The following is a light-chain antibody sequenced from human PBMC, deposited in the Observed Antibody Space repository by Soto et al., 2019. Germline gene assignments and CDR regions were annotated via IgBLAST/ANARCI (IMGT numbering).Light chain of an antibody. J-gene: IGKJ4*01. V-gene: IGKV3-15*01. CDR2: ATS. CDR3: QQYGGWPLT. CDR1: QSVGNN. Sequence: IVQTQSPATLSVSPGDRATLSCRASQSVGNNFAWYQQKPGQAPRLLIFATSTRATGVPARFSGSGSGTEFTLTISSLQSEDFAVYYCQQYGGWPLTFGGGAKVEIE.